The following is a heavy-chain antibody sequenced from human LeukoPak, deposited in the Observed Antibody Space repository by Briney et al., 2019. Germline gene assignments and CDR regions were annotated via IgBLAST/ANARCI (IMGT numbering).Heavy chain of an antibody. Sequence: ASVKVSCKASGGTFSSYAISWVRQAPRQGLEWMGIINPSGGSTSYAQKFQGRVTMTRDMSTSTVYMELSSLRSEDTAVYYCARGVHYYYYMDVWGKGTTVTVSS. CDR3: ARGVHYYYYMDV. CDR2: INPSGGST. CDR1: GGTFSSYA. J-gene: IGHJ6*03. V-gene: IGHV1-46*01.